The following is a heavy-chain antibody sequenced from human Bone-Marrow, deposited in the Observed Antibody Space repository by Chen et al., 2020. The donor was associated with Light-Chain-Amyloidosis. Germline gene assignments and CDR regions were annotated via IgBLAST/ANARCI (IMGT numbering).Heavy chain of an antibody. CDR2: VIASGGST. Sequence: EEQLLESGGDLVQPGGSLRLSCAASGFTFSSYPMAWVRQAPGKGLEWLSDVIASGGSTFYADSVKGRFTISRDNSKNTLYLQMNSLRADDTALYYCARSSGWWAYNFWGQGTLVTVSS. J-gene: IGHJ4*02. V-gene: IGHV3-23*01. D-gene: IGHD6-19*01. CDR1: GFTFSSYP. CDR3: ARSSGWWAYNF.